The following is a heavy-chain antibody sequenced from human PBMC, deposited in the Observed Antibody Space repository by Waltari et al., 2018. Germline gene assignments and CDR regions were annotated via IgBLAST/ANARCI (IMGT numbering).Heavy chain of an antibody. D-gene: IGHD6-13*01. CDR2: ISGSGGST. CDR3: AKDAVPSQQLVPWFDP. Sequence: EVQLVESGGGLVQPGGSLRLSCAASGFTFSSYAMSWVRQAPGKGLEWVSAISGSGGSTYYADSVKGRFTIARDNSKNTLYLQMNSLRAEDTAVYYCAKDAVPSQQLVPWFDPWGQGTLVTVSS. CDR1: GFTFSSYA. J-gene: IGHJ5*02. V-gene: IGHV3-23*04.